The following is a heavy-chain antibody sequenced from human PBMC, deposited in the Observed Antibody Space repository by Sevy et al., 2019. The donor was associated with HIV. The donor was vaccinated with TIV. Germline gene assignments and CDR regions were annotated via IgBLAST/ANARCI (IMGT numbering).Heavy chain of an antibody. D-gene: IGHD7-27*01. Sequence: GRSLRLSCAASGFTFSSYWMSWVRQAPGKGLEWVANIKQDGSEKYYVDSVKGRFTISRDNAKNSLYLQMNSLRAEDTAVYYCASLALGYYYYYYMDVWGKGTTVTVSS. CDR2: IKQDGSEK. V-gene: IGHV3-7*03. J-gene: IGHJ6*03. CDR1: GFTFSSYW. CDR3: ASLALGYYYYYYMDV.